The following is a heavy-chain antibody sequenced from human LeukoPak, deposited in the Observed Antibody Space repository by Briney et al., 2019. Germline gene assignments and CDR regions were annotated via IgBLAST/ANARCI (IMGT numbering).Heavy chain of an antibody. V-gene: IGHV3-15*01. CDR2: TKSKTDGGTT. CDR3: TTDPLYSNYVGYYYYMDV. D-gene: IGHD4-11*01. Sequence: GGSLRLSCAASGFTFSSYWMSWVRQAPGKGLEWVGRTKSKTDGGTTDYAAPVKGRFTISRDDSKNTLYLQMNSLKTEDTAVYYCTTDPLYSNYVGYYYYMDVWGKGTTVTVSS. J-gene: IGHJ6*03. CDR1: GFTFSSYW.